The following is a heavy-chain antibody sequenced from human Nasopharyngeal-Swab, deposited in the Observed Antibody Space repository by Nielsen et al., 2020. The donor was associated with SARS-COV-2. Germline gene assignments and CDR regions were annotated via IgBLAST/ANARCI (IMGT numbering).Heavy chain of an antibody. D-gene: IGHD6-19*01. Sequence: GESLKISCAASGFNFNNYWLSWVRQAPGKGLEWVANIKQDGSERHSLESVRGRFTISRDNAKNSVFLQMNNLRAEDTAVYYCAKDHVRGWQLDSWGQGTLVTVSS. CDR3: AKDHVRGWQLDS. V-gene: IGHV3-7*03. CDR2: IKQDGSER. CDR1: GFNFNNYW. J-gene: IGHJ4*02.